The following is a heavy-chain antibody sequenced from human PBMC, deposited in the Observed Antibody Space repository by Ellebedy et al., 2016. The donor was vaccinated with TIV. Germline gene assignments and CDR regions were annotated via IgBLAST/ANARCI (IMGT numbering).Heavy chain of an antibody. CDR3: ARGEAGGPDY. Sequence: MPSETLSLTCTVSGGSITTYFRSWIRQPPGKGLEWIGYIQYSGGTNSNPSLKSRVTISVDTSKNHFPLKLSSVTAADTAVYYCARGEAGGPDYWGQGTLVTVSS. V-gene: IGHV4-59*01. D-gene: IGHD3-10*01. CDR1: GGSITTYF. CDR2: IQYSGGT. J-gene: IGHJ4*02.